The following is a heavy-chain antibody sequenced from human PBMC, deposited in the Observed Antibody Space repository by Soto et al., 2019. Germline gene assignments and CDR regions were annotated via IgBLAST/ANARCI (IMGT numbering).Heavy chain of an antibody. V-gene: IGHV1-8*01. Sequence: ASVKVSCKASGYTFTSYDINWVRQATGQGLEWMGWMNPNSGNTGYAQKFQGRVTMTRNTSISTAYMELSSLRSEDTAVYYCARAPPIPWYSYGSLDYWGQGTLVTVSS. J-gene: IGHJ4*02. CDR3: ARAPPIPWYSYGSLDY. CDR2: MNPNSGNT. D-gene: IGHD5-18*01. CDR1: GYTFTSYD.